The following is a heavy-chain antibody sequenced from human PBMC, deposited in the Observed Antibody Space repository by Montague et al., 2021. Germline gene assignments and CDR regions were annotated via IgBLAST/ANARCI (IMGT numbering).Heavy chain of an antibody. Sequence: SLRLSCAASGFTFSSYDMHWVRQATGKGLEWVSAIGTAGDTYYPGSVKGRFTISRENAKNSLYLQMNSLRAGDTAMYYCARGAHSSGYYGYYYYYGMDVWGQGTTVTVSS. D-gene: IGHD3-22*01. J-gene: IGHJ6*02. CDR3: ARGAHSSGYYGYYYYYGMDV. CDR2: IGTAGDT. CDR1: GFTFSSYD. V-gene: IGHV3-13*04.